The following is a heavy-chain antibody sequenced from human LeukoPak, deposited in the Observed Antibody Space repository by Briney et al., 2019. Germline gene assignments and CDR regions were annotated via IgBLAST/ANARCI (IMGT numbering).Heavy chain of an antibody. J-gene: IGHJ4*02. CDR3: ARSFVAVGLDY. D-gene: IGHD6-19*01. V-gene: IGHV3-48*04. Sequence: GGSLRLSCAASGFTFSSYSMNWVRQAPGKGLEWVSYISSSSSTIYYADSVKGRFTISRDNAKNSLYLQVNSLRAEDTAVYYCARSFVAVGLDYWGQGTLVTVSS. CDR1: GFTFSSYS. CDR2: ISSSSSTI.